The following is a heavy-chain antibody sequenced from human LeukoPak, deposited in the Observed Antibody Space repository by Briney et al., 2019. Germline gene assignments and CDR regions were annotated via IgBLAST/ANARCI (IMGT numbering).Heavy chain of an antibody. Sequence: PGGSLRLSCAVSGITVSKCWMHWVRQVPGKGLVWVSRIHSDGSTTDYADSVKGRFTITRDSAKNTLYLEMNSLRVEDTAVYYCTRDANHYGGMDVWGQGTTVTVSS. V-gene: IGHV3-74*01. CDR3: TRDANHYGGMDV. J-gene: IGHJ6*02. CDR1: GITVSKCW. CDR2: IHSDGSTT.